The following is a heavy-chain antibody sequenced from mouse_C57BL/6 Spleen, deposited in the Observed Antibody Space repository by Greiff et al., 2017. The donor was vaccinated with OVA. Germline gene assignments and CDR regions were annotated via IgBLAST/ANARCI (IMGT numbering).Heavy chain of an antibody. D-gene: IGHD2-2*01. CDR2: ISSGGDYI. V-gene: IGHV5-9-1*02. J-gene: IGHJ2*01. CDR1: GFTFSSYA. Sequence: EVKVEESGEGLVKPGGSLKLSCAASGFTFSSYAMSWVRQTPEKRLEWVAYISSGGDYIYYADTVKGRFTISRDNARNTLYLQMSSLKSEDTAMYYCTRDRDYGYDYWGQGTTLTVSS. CDR3: TRDRDYGYDY.